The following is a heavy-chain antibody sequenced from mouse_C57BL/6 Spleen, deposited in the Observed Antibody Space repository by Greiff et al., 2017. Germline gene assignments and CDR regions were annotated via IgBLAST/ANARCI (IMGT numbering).Heavy chain of an antibody. V-gene: IGHV1-50*01. CDR1: GYTFTSYW. CDR2: IDPSDSYT. D-gene: IGHD4-1*01. J-gene: IGHJ2*01. CDR3: ARRRNWDFDY. Sequence: QVQLQQPGAELVKPGASVKLSCKASGYTFTSYWMQWVKQRPGQGLEWIGEIDPSDSYTNYNQKFKGKATLTVDTSSSTGYMQLSSLASEYSAVYYCARRRNWDFDYWGHGTTLTVSS.